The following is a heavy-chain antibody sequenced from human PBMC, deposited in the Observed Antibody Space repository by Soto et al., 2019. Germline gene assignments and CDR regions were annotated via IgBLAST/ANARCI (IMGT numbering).Heavy chain of an antibody. V-gene: IGHV1-3*01. CDR3: ARESDHYQDFFQN. Sequence: QVHLVQSGAEVKKPGASVKVSCKTSGYPFPSFEIHWIRQAPGQRPEWMGGISNAGSGSIKYSQRVQDRLTISGDKRATTVYMTLSSLTSEDTAIYYCARESDHYQDFFQNWGQGSLVTVSA. CDR2: ISNAGSGSI. CDR1: GYPFPSFE. D-gene: IGHD3-22*01. J-gene: IGHJ4*02.